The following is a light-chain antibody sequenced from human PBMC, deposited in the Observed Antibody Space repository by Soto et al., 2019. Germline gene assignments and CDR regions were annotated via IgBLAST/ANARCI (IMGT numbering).Light chain of an antibody. CDR1: ALPKQY. CDR3: QSADSSGVV. V-gene: IGLV3-25*03. CDR2: KDS. J-gene: IGLJ2*01. Sequence: SYELTQPPSVSVSPGQTARFTGSGDALPKQYAYWYQQRPGQAPVMVIYKDSERPSGIPERFSGSSSGTTVTLTISGVQAEDEADYYCQSADSSGVVFGGGTKLTVL.